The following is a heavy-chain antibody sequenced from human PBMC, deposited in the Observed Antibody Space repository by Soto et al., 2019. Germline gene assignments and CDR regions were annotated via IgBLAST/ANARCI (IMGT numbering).Heavy chain of an antibody. CDR2: ISGSGGST. Sequence: GSLRLSCAASGFTFNSYAMSWVRQAPGKGQEWVSAISGSGGSTYYADSVKGRFTISRDNSKNTLYLQMNSLRAEDTVVYYCAKSLYDFWSGYLNYMDVWGKGTTVTVSS. CDR3: AKSLYDFWSGYLNYMDV. D-gene: IGHD3-3*01. J-gene: IGHJ6*03. CDR1: GFTFNSYA. V-gene: IGHV3-23*01.